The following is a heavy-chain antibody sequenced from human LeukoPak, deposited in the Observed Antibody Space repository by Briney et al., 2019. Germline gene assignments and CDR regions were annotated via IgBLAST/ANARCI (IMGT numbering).Heavy chain of an antibody. V-gene: IGHV3-9*01. CDR2: ISWNSGSI. CDR3: ASLYSGSYSSDH. D-gene: IGHD1-26*01. Sequence: GRSLRLSCAASGFTFDDYAMDWVRQAPGKGLEWVSGISWNSGSIGYADSVKGRFTISRDNAKNSLYLQMNSLRTEDTALYYCASLYSGSYSSDHWGQGTLVTVSS. CDR1: GFTFDDYA. J-gene: IGHJ4*02.